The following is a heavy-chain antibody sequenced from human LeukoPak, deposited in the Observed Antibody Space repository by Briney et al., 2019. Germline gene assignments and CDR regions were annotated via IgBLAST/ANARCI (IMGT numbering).Heavy chain of an antibody. D-gene: IGHD3-22*01. CDR1: GGTFSGYY. V-gene: IGHV4-34*01. J-gene: IGHJ4*02. CDR2: INHSGST. Sequence: SETLSLTCAVYGGTFSGYYWSWIRQPPGKGPEWIGEINHSGSTNYNPSLKSRVTISVDTSKNQFSLKLSSVTAAVTAVYYCARTTMIAHATNYWGQGTLVTVSS. CDR3: ARTTMIAHATNY.